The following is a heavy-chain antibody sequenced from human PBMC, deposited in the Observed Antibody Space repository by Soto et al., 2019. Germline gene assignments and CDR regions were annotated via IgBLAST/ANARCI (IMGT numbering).Heavy chain of an antibody. CDR1: GFTFSSYA. D-gene: IGHD2-2*01. V-gene: IGHV3-23*01. Sequence: PGGSLRLSCAASGFTFSSYAMSWVRQAPGKGLEWVSAISGSGGSTYYADSVKGRFTISRDNSKSTLYLQMNSLRAEDTAVYYCAKPPPYCSSTSCQIDYWGQGTLVTVSS. CDR2: ISGSGGST. J-gene: IGHJ4*02. CDR3: AKPPPYCSSTSCQIDY.